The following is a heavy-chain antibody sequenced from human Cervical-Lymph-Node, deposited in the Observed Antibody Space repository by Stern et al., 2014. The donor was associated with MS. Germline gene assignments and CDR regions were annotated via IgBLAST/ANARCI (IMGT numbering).Heavy chain of an antibody. J-gene: IGHJ3*02. Sequence: QVQLQQWGAGLLKPSETLSLTCAVYGGSFSGYYWSWIRQPPGKGLEWIGEINHSGSTNYNPSLKSRVTISVDTSKNQFSLKLSSVTAADTAVYYCASEGYHRPFDIWGQGTMVTVSS. D-gene: IGHD5-18*01. V-gene: IGHV4-34*01. CDR3: ASEGYHRPFDI. CDR1: GGSFSGYY. CDR2: INHSGST.